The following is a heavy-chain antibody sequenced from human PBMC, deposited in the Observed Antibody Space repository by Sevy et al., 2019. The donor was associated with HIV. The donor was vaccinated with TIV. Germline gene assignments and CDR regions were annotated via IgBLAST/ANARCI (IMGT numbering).Heavy chain of an antibody. V-gene: IGHV3-33*01. D-gene: IGHD3-10*01. J-gene: IGHJ4*02. Sequence: GGSLRLSCAASGFTFSNYGMHWVRHAPGKGLEWVAVIWYDGINRYYADSVKGRFTISRDNSKNTLYLQMNSLRAEDTAVYYCARDNLLPIMVSMVRGALSYYFDYWGQGTLVTVSS. CDR3: ARDNLLPIMVSMVRGALSYYFDY. CDR1: GFTFSNYG. CDR2: IWYDGINR.